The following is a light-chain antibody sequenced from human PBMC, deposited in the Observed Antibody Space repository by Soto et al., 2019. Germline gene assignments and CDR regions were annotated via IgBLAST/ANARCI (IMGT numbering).Light chain of an antibody. V-gene: IGLV7-46*01. CDR3: LLSYSGARV. CDR2: DTT. Sequence: QAVVTQEPSLTVSPGGTVTLTCGSSTGAVTSGYYPYWLQQKPGQAPRTLIYDTTKTHSWTPARLSGSLLGGKAALTLSGAQPEDEADYYCLLSYSGARVFGGGTKLTVL. J-gene: IGLJ2*01. CDR1: TGAVTSGYY.